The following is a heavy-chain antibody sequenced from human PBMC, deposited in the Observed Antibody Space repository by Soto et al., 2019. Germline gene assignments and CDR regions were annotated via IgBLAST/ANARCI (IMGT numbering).Heavy chain of an antibody. D-gene: IGHD2-15*01. Sequence: QVQLVQSGAEVKKPGSSVKVSCKASGGTFSSYAISWVRQAPGQGLEWMGGIIPIFGTANYAQKFPGRVTISADESTNTRSIERSNLRSSDPGWFYRAGPPGRWCCCSCPSFYSGMDRWGQGTTVPVPS. V-gene: IGHV1-69*12. CDR2: IIPIFGTA. CDR1: GGTFSSYA. J-gene: IGHJ6*02. CDR3: AGPPGRWCCCSCPSFYSGMDR.